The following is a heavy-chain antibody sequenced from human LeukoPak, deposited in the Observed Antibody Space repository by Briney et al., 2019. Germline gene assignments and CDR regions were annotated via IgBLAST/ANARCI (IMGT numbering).Heavy chain of an antibody. D-gene: IGHD6-13*01. CDR1: GFTFSSYD. Sequence: GGSLRLSCAASGFTFSSYDMRWVRRATGKGLEWVSAIGTAGDTYYPGSVKGRFTISRENAKNSLYLQMNSLRAEDTAVYYCARAKAAAGTYYFDYWGQGTLVTVSS. CDR2: IGTAGDT. J-gene: IGHJ4*02. V-gene: IGHV3-13*01. CDR3: ARAKAAAGTYYFDY.